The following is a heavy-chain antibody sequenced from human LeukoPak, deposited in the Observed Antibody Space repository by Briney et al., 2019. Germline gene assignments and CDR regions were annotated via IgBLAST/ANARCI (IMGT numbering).Heavy chain of an antibody. J-gene: IGHJ6*02. D-gene: IGHD6-19*01. Sequence: SVKVSCRASGYSFTSNYIHWVRQAPGQGLEWMGGIIPIFGTANYAQKFQGRVTITADESTSTAYMGLSSLRSEDTAVYYCASGASYSSGWYLDYYYYGMDVWGQGTAVTVSS. CDR2: IIPIFGTA. CDR3: ASGASYSSGWYLDYYYYGMDV. CDR1: GYSFTSNY. V-gene: IGHV1-69*13.